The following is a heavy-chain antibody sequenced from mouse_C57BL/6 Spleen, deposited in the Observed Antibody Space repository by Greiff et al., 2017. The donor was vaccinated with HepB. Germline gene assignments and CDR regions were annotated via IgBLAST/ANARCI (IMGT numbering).Heavy chain of an antibody. CDR2: INYDGSST. V-gene: IGHV5-16*01. CDR3: ARASYYYGSSNWYFDV. CDR1: GFTFSDYY. J-gene: IGHJ1*03. Sequence: EVKLMESEGGLVQPGSSMKLSCTASGFTFSDYYMAWVRQVPEKGLEWVANINYDGSSTYYLDSLKSRFIISRDNAKNILYLQMSSLKSEDTATYYCARASYYYGSSNWYFDVWGTGTTVTVSS. D-gene: IGHD1-1*01.